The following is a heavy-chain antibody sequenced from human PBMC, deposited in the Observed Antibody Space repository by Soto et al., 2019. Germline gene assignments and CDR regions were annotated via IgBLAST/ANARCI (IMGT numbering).Heavy chain of an antibody. V-gene: IGHV1-18*01. CDR1: GYTFTSYG. Sequence: QVPLVQSGAEVKKPGASVKVSCKASGYTFTSYGISWVRQAPGQGLEWMGWISAYNGNTNYAQKIRGRVTMTTDTSTSTDYMELMSLRSDDTAVYYCARVTVATIVVYYYMDVWGKGTTVTVSS. CDR2: ISAYNGNT. D-gene: IGHD5-12*01. J-gene: IGHJ6*03. CDR3: ARVTVATIVVYYYMDV.